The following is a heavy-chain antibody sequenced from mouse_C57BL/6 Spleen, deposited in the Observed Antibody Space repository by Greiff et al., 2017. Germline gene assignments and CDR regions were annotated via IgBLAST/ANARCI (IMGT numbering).Heavy chain of an antibody. CDR2: IYPRSGNT. D-gene: IGHD1-1*01. J-gene: IGHJ1*03. V-gene: IGHV1-81*01. CDR3: ARFYYGSSHWYFDV. Sequence: QVQLQQSGAELARPGASVKLSCKASGYTFTSYGISWVKQRTGQGLEWIGEIYPRSGNTYYNEKFKGKATLTADKSSSTAYMELRRLTSEDSAVYFCARFYYGSSHWYFDVWGTGTTVTVSS. CDR1: GYTFTSYG.